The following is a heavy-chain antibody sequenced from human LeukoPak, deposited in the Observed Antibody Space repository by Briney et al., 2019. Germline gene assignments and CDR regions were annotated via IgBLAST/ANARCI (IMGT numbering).Heavy chain of an antibody. J-gene: IGHJ5*02. CDR1: GGSVSSDSYY. D-gene: IGHD5-18*01. Sequence: SETLSLTCTVSGGSVSSDSYYWSWIRQPPGKGLECIGYIYYSGNTNYDPSLKSRVTISVDMSKNQFSLKMNSMTAADAAVYYCARGYGYSYAWWFDPWGQGTLVTVSS. CDR2: IYYSGNT. CDR3: ARGYGYSYAWWFDP. V-gene: IGHV4-61*01.